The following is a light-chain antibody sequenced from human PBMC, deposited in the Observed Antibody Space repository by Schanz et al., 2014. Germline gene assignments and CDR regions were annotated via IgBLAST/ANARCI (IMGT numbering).Light chain of an antibody. CDR2: GAS. V-gene: IGKV3-15*01. Sequence: EIVMTQSPATLSVSPGERATLSCRASQSVSRDLAWYQQRPGQAPRLLIYGASTRATGSPARFSGSGSGTEFTLTISSLQSEDFAVYYCQQYNMYPPWTFGPGTKVEIK. J-gene: IGKJ1*01. CDR1: QSVSRD. CDR3: QQYNMYPPWT.